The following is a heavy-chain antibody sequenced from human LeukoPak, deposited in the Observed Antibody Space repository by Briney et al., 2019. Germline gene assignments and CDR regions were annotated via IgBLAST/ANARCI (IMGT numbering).Heavy chain of an antibody. CDR2: INPNSGGT. Sequence: ASVKVSCKASGYTFTGYYMHWVRQAPGQGLEWMGWINPNSGGTNYAQKFQGRVTMTRDTSISTAYMELSRLRSDDTAVYYCARDLKRGYSSGRYSWGTGSSNDYWGQGTLVTVSS. CDR1: GYTFTGYY. CDR3: ARDLKRGYSSGRYSWGTGSSNDY. D-gene: IGHD6-19*01. V-gene: IGHV1-2*02. J-gene: IGHJ4*02.